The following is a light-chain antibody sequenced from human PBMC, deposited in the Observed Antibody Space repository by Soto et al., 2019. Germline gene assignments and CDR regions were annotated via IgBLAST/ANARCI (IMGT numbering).Light chain of an antibody. CDR3: QQRSSWPPIT. CDR2: DAS. V-gene: IGKV3D-20*02. CDR1: QSVSSSY. J-gene: IGKJ5*01. Sequence: EVVLTQSPGTLSLSPGERATLSCRASQSVSSSYLAWYQQKPGQAPRLLIYDASNRATGIPARFSGSGSGTDFTLTISSLEAEDFAIYYCQQRSSWPPITFGQGTRLEIK.